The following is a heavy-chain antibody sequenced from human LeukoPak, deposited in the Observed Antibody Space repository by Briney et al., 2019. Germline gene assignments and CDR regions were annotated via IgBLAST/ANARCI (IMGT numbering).Heavy chain of an antibody. D-gene: IGHD4-17*01. V-gene: IGHV3-21*01. Sequence: AGSLRLSCAASGFTFSSYSMNWLRQAPGKGLEWVSSISSSSSYIYYADSAKGRFTISRDNAKNSLYLQMNSLRAEDTAVYYCARALHLYGDYGEDYYYGMDVWGQGTTVTVSS. J-gene: IGHJ6*02. CDR2: ISSSSSYI. CDR1: GFTFSSYS. CDR3: ARALHLYGDYGEDYYYGMDV.